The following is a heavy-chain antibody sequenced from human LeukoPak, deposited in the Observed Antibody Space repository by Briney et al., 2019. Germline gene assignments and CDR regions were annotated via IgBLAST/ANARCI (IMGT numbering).Heavy chain of an antibody. V-gene: IGHV3-49*04. CDR1: GFTFSDHG. CDR2: IKRKRDGGTT. Sequence: GGSLRLSCPASGFTFSDHGVSWVRQAPGKGLEWVGLIKRKRDGGTTQYAASVKGRFTISRDDSKSIAYLQMDSLKTEDTAVYYCCRDREWSLDYWGQGTLVTVSS. CDR3: CRDREWSLDY. J-gene: IGHJ4*02. D-gene: IGHD3-3*01.